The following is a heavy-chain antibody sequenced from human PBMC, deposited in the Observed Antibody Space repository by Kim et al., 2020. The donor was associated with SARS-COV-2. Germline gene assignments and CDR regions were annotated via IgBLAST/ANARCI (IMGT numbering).Heavy chain of an antibody. CDR3: ARDEKKYGYNQGLDY. D-gene: IGHD5-12*01. CDR1: GFTFSSYE. V-gene: IGHV3-48*03. J-gene: IGHJ4*02. CDR2: VSGSGSPI. Sequence: GGSLRLSCTASGFTFSSYEMNWVRQAPGKGLEWVSYVSGSGSPIYYADSVKGRFTISRDNAKNSLYLQMNSLRAEDTAVYYCARDEKKYGYNQGLDYWGQGTLVTVSS.